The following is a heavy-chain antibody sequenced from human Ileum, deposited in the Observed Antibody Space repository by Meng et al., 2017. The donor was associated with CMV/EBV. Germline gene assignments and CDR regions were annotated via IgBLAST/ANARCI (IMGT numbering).Heavy chain of an antibody. Sequence: NVSCKSCGSTFTSYDINWVRQATGQGLEWMGWMNPNSGNTGYAQKFQGRVTITRNTSISTAYMELSSLRSEDTAVYYCARGQGGFDYWGQGTLVTVSS. CDR2: MNPNSGNT. CDR3: ARGQGGFDY. CDR1: GSTFTSYD. J-gene: IGHJ4*02. V-gene: IGHV1-8*03. D-gene: IGHD3-16*01.